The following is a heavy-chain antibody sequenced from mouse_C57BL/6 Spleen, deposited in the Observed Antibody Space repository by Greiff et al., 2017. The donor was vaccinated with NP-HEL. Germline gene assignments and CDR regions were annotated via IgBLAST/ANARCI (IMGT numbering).Heavy chain of an antibody. CDR3: ARSLWAWFAY. D-gene: IGHD6-1*01. Sequence: QVQLQQSGPELVKPGASVKISCKASGYAFSSSWMNWVKQRPGKGLEWIGRIYPGDGDTNYNGKFKGKATLTADKSSSTAYMQLSSLTSEDSAVYFCARSLWAWFAYWGQGTLVTVSA. CDR2: IYPGDGDT. J-gene: IGHJ3*01. CDR1: GYAFSSSW. V-gene: IGHV1-82*01.